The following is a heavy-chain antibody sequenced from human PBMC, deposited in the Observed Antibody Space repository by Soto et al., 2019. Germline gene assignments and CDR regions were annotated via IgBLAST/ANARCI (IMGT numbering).Heavy chain of an antibody. J-gene: IGHJ4*02. CDR2: IFSNDEV. V-gene: IGHV2-26*01. CDR3: ARIGDVYTSTVTGGSFDY. CDR1: GFSLSKPRMG. D-gene: IGHD5-18*01. Sequence: QVTLKESGPVLVKPTETLTLTCTVSGFSLSKPRMGVSWIRQPPGKALEWLAHIFSNDEVSYSRSLKTRLTIPKDTSKSQVVLSMTKMDPVDTGTYYCARIGDVYTSTVTGGSFDYWGQGTLVTVSS.